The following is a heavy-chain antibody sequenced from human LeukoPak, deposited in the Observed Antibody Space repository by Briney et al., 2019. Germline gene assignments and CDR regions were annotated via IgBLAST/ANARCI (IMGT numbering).Heavy chain of an antibody. CDR3: ARDWGEYQLLSLNYYYYMDV. J-gene: IGHJ6*03. Sequence: SVKVSCKASGGTFSSYTISWVRQAPGQGLEWMGRIIPILGMANYARKFQGRVTITADKSTSTAYMELSSLRSEDTAVYYCARDWGEYQLLSLNYYYYMDVWGKGTTVTVSS. V-gene: IGHV1-69*04. D-gene: IGHD2-2*01. CDR2: IIPILGMA. CDR1: GGTFSSYT.